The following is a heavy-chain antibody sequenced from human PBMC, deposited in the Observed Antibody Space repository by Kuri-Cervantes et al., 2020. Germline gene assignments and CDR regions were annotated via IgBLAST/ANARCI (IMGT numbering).Heavy chain of an antibody. CDR3: ARDHSGWYFYYYYGMDV. Sequence: ASVKVSCKASGYTFTSYGISWVRQAPGQGLEWMGWISAYNGNTNYAQKLQGRVTMTTDTSTSTAYMELRSLRSDDTAVYYCARDHSGWYFYYYYGMDVWGQGTTVTVSS. J-gene: IGHJ6*02. CDR1: GYTFTSYG. V-gene: IGHV1-18*01. D-gene: IGHD6-19*01. CDR2: ISAYNGNT.